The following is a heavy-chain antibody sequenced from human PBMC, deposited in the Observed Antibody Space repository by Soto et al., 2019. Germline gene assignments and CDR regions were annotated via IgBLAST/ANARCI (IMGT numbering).Heavy chain of an antibody. CDR3: ARVMTAVTTFDY. J-gene: IGHJ4*02. D-gene: IGHD4-17*01. V-gene: IGHV4-30-2*01. CDR2: IYHSGST. CDR1: GGAISSGGYS. Sequence: QLQLQESGSGLVKPSQTLSLTCAGSGGAISSGGYSWSWIRQPPGNGPEWIGYIYHSGSTYYTPSLKRRVTMSVDRSKNQVTRKLSSVTAADTAVYYCARVMTAVTTFDYWGQGTLVTFPS.